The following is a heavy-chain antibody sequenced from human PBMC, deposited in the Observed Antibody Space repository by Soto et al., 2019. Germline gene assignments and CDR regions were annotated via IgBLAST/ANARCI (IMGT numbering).Heavy chain of an antibody. V-gene: IGHV1-69*10. D-gene: IGHD4-4*01. Sequence: ASVKVSCKASGGTFSSYAISWVRQAPGQGLEWMGGIIPILGIANYAQKFQGRVTITADKSTSTAYMELSSLRSEDTAVYYCARVSGLWAVTTHWDYYGMDVWGQGTTVTVSS. J-gene: IGHJ6*02. CDR3: ARVSGLWAVTTHWDYYGMDV. CDR2: IIPILGIA. CDR1: GGTFSSYA.